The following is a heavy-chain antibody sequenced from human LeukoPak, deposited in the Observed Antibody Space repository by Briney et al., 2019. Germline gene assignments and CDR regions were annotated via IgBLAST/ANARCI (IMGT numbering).Heavy chain of an antibody. CDR1: GFIFVSYT. D-gene: IGHD6-13*01. CDR2: MSYDGSIK. CDR3: AREGFSRGYYQYYYMDV. J-gene: IGHJ6*03. Sequence: GGSLRLSCAASGFIFVSYTMHWVRQAPGKGLEWVAVMSYDGSIKYADSVKGRFTISRDNSKNTLYLQMNSLRAEDTAVYYCAREGFSRGYYQYYYMDVWGKGTTVTVSS. V-gene: IGHV3-30*04.